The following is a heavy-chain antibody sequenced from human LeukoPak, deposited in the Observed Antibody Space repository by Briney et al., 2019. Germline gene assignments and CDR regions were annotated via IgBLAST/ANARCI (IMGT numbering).Heavy chain of an antibody. CDR1: GGSISSYY. CDR2: IYYSGST. Sequence: SETLSLTCTVSGGSISSYYWSWIRQPPGKGLEWIGYIYYSGSTNYNPSLKSRVTISVDTSKNQFSLKLSSVTAAGTAVYYCARLLTINWGSYRAAEFDIWGQGTMVTVSS. CDR3: ARLLTINWGSYRAAEFDI. V-gene: IGHV4-59*08. J-gene: IGHJ3*02. D-gene: IGHD3-16*02.